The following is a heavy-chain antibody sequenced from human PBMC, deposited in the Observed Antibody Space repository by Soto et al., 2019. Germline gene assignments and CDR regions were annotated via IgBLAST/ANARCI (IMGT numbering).Heavy chain of an antibody. V-gene: IGHV1-3*01. CDR3: AAHYPKLVGPEENLTGYAPDGNDAFDI. D-gene: IGHD3-9*01. CDR1: GYTFTSYA. J-gene: IGHJ3*02. Sequence: ASVKVSCKASGYTFTSYAMHWVRQAPGQRLEWMGWINAGNGNTKYSQKFQGRVTITRDTSASTAYMELSSLRSEDTAVYYCAAHYPKLVGPEENLTGYAPDGNDAFDIGGQGTLVT. CDR2: INAGNGNT.